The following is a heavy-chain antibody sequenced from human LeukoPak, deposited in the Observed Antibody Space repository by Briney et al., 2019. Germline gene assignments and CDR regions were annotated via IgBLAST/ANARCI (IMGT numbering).Heavy chain of an antibody. Sequence: GGSLRLSCAASGFTFSSYWMHWVRHAPGKGLVWVSRINSDGSSTSYADSVKGRFTISRDNAKNSLYLQMNSLRAEDTAIYYCAREDDWNYEDYWGQGTLVSVSS. V-gene: IGHV3-74*01. J-gene: IGHJ4*02. CDR2: INSDGSST. CDR1: GFTFSSYW. CDR3: AREDDWNYEDY. D-gene: IGHD1-7*01.